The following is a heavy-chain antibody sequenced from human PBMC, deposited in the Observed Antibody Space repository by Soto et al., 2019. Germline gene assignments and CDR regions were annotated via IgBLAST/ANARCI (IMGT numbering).Heavy chain of an antibody. CDR3: ARVAYGDYSHFDY. CDR2: IYYSGST. Sequence: QVQLQESDPGLVKPSQTLSPTCTVSGGSISSGDYYWSWIRQPPGKGLEWIGYIYYSGSTYYNPSINSRVTISVDTSKNQFSLKLSSVTAADTAVYYCARVAYGDYSHFDYWGQGTLVTVSS. D-gene: IGHD4-17*01. CDR1: GGSISSGDYY. V-gene: IGHV4-30-4*01. J-gene: IGHJ4*02.